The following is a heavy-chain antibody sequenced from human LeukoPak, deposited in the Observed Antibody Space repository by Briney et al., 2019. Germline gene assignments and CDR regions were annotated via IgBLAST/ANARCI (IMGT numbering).Heavy chain of an antibody. D-gene: IGHD2-8*01. CDR3: ARLLGYCTNGVCYSYFDWLLRRDLGGYFDY. J-gene: IGHJ4*02. Sequence: SVKVSCKASGFTFTSSAVQWVRQARGQRLEWIGWIVVGSGNTNYAQKFQERVTITRDMSTSTAYLQWSSLKASDTAMYYCARLLGYCTNGVCYSYFDWLLRRDLGGYFDYWGQGTLVTVSS. V-gene: IGHV1-58*01. CDR1: GFTFTSSA. CDR2: IVVGSGNT.